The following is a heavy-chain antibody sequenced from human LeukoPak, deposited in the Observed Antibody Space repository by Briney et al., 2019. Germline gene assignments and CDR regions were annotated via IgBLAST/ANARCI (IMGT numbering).Heavy chain of an antibody. CDR1: GGSISSYY. D-gene: IGHD6-13*01. J-gene: IGHJ6*03. CDR2: IYYSGST. V-gene: IGHV4-59*01. CDR3: ARGRGSSWYSYYYMDV. Sequence: SETLSLTCTVSGGSISSYYWSWIRQPPGKGLEWIGYIYYSGSTNYKPSLKSRVTISVDTSKNQFSLKLSSVTAADTAVYYCARGRGSSWYSYYYMDVWGKGTTVTVSS.